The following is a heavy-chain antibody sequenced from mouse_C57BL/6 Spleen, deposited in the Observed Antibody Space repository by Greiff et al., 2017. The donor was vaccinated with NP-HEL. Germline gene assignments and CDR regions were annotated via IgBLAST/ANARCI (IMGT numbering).Heavy chain of an antibody. CDR2: INPSSGYT. D-gene: IGHD2-4*01. Sequence: VQLQQSGAELARPGASVKMSCKASGYTFTSYTMHWVKQRPGQGLEWIGYINPSSGYTKYNQKFKDKATLTADKSSSTAYMQLSSLTSEDSAVYYGARKSYYDYDLAYWGQGTLVTVSA. CDR1: GYTFTSYT. J-gene: IGHJ3*01. V-gene: IGHV1-4*01. CDR3: ARKSYYDYDLAY.